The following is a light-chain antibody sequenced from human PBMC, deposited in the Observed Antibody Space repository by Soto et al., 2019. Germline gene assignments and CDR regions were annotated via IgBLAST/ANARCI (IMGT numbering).Light chain of an antibody. CDR3: RQYNSYPWT. J-gene: IGKJ1*01. CDR1: QSISSW. Sequence: DIQMTQSPSTLSASVGDRVTITCRASQSISSWLAWYQQKPGKAPKLLIYKASSLESGVPSRFSGSGSGTEFTLTISSLQPDDFATYYCRQYNSYPWTFDQGTKVEIK. CDR2: KAS. V-gene: IGKV1-5*03.